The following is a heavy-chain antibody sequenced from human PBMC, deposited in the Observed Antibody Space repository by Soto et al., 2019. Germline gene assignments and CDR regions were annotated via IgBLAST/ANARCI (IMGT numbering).Heavy chain of an antibody. CDR2: IYYSGST. V-gene: IGHV4-31*03. Sequence: PSETLSLTCTVSGGSISGGGYYWSWIRQHPGKGLEWIGYIYYSGSTYYNPSLKSRVTISVDTSKNQFSLKLSSVTAADTAVYYCARANYDSSGYPWGYWGQGTLVTVSS. J-gene: IGHJ4*02. D-gene: IGHD3-22*01. CDR1: GGSISGGGYY. CDR3: ARANYDSSGYPWGY.